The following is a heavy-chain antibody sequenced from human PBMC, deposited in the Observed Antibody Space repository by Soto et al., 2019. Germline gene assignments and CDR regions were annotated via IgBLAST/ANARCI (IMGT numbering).Heavy chain of an antibody. CDR1: GFTFSSYA. CDR2: ISGSGGST. V-gene: IGHV3-23*01. CDR3: AKDSDYYDSSGTSDY. D-gene: IGHD3-22*01. Sequence: PGGSLRLSCAASGFTFSSYAMSWVRQAPGKGLEWVSAISGSGGSTYYADSVKGRFTISRDNSKNTLYLQMNSLRAEDTAVYYCAKDSDYYDSSGTSDYWGQGTLVTVSS. J-gene: IGHJ4*02.